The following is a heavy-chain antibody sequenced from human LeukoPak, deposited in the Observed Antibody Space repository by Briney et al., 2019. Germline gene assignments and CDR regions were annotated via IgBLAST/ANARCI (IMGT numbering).Heavy chain of an antibody. CDR1: GYTFTSYD. J-gene: IGHJ6*03. CDR2: MNPNSGNT. D-gene: IGHD5-12*01. V-gene: IGHV1-8*03. CDR3: AKGSGYEAQYYYHYMDV. Sequence: ASVKVSCKASGYTFTSYDINWVRQATGQGLEWMGWMNPNSGNTGYAQKFQGRVTITRNTSISTAYMELSSLRPEDTAVYYCAKGSGYEAQYYYHYMDVWGKGTTVTISS.